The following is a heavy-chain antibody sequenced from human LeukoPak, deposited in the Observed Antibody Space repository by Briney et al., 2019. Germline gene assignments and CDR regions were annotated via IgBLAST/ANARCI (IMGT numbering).Heavy chain of an antibody. J-gene: IGHJ6*03. V-gene: IGHV4-34*01. Sequence: TSETLSLTCAVYGGSFSGYYWSWIRQPPGKGLEWIGEINHSGSTNYNPSLKSRVTISVDTSKNQFSLKLSSVTAADTAVYYCARDSGGPPTSAYKWFGELNPYYYYYYMDVWGKGTTVTISS. D-gene: IGHD3-10*01. CDR3: ARDSGGPPTSAYKWFGELNPYYYYYYMDV. CDR2: INHSGST. CDR1: GGSFSGYY.